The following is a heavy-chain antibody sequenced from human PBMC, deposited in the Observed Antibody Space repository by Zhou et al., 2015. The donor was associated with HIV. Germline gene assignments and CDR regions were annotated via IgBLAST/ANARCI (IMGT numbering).Heavy chain of an antibody. V-gene: IGHV1-69*06. CDR1: GGTFSSYA. CDR2: IIPIFGTA. D-gene: IGHD3-22*01. Sequence: QVQLVQSGAEVKKPGSSVKVSCKASGGTFSSYAISWVRQAPGQGLEWMGGIIPIFGTANYAQKFQGRVTITADKSTSTAYMELSSLRSEDTAVYYCARGNYYDSSGYYLGTWFDPWGQGTLVTVSS. CDR3: ARGNYYDSSGYYLGTWFDP. J-gene: IGHJ5*02.